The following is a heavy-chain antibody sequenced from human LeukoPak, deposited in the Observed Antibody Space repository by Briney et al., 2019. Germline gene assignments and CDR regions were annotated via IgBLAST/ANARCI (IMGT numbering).Heavy chain of an antibody. CDR2: MNPNSGNT. V-gene: IGHV1-8*02. CDR1: GYTFTSYD. CDR3: ARGSVRGYSSVNYYSDY. Sequence: ASVKVSCKASGYTFTSYDINWVRQATGQGLEWMGWMNPNSGNTGYAQKFQGRVTMTRNTSISTAYMELSSLRSEDTAVYYCARGSVRGYSSVNYYSDYWGQGTLVTVSS. J-gene: IGHJ4*02. D-gene: IGHD6-25*01.